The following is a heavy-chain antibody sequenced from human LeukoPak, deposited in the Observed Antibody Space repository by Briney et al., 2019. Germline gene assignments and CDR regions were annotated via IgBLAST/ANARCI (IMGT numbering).Heavy chain of an antibody. CDR1: GFTFSSYE. J-gene: IGHJ4*02. CDR3: ARTHRAPAGTAWEY. D-gene: IGHD6-13*01. CDR2: ISSSGSTI. V-gene: IGHV3-48*03. Sequence: PGGCLRVSCAASGFTFSSYEMNWVRQAPGKGLEWVSYISSSGSTIYYADSVKGRFTISRDNAKNSLYLQMNSLRAEDTAVYYCARTHRAPAGTAWEYWGQRTQLAVSS.